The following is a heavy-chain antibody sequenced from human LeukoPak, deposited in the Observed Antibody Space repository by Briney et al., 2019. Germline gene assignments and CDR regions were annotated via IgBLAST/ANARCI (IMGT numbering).Heavy chain of an antibody. CDR3: ARGRASYDY. V-gene: IGHV4-59*12. D-gene: IGHD3-10*01. J-gene: IGHJ4*02. CDR1: GGSISTYY. CDR2: IYYSGTT. Sequence: SETLSLTCTVSGGSISTYYWSWIRQPPGKGLEWIGYIYYSGTTYDNPSLKSRVTMSVDTSKNQFSLKLSSVTAADTGVYYCARGRASYDYWGQGTLVTVSS.